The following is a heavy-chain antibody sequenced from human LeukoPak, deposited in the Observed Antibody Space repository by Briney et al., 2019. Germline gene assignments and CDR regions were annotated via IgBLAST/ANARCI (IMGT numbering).Heavy chain of an antibody. V-gene: IGHV3-66*02. CDR3: ARAAVGYDSSGYFPFDY. CDR2: IYSGGST. CDR1: GFTVSSNY. Sequence: GGSMRLSCAASGFTVSSNYMSWVRQAPGKGLEWVSVIYSGGSTYNADSVKGRFTISRDNSKNTLYLQMNSLRAEDTAVYYCARAAVGYDSSGYFPFDYWGQGTLVTVSS. J-gene: IGHJ4*02. D-gene: IGHD3-22*01.